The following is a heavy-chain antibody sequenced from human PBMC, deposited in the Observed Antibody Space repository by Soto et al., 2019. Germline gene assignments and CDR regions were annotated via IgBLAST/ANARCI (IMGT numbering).Heavy chain of an antibody. D-gene: IGHD3-10*01. J-gene: IGHJ4*02. CDR2: ISYDGSNK. Sequence: QVQLVESGGGVVQPGRSLRLSCAASGFTFSSYGMHWVRQAPGKGLEWVAVISYDGSNKYYVDSVKGRFTISRDNSKNTLYLQMNSLRAEDTAVYYCAPLPNGSGSHYTQAHWGQGTLVTVSS. V-gene: IGHV3-30*03. CDR3: APLPNGSGSHYTQAH. CDR1: GFTFSSYG.